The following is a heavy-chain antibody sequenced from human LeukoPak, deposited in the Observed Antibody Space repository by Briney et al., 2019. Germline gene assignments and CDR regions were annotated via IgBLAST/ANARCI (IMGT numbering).Heavy chain of an antibody. CDR2: IYTSGST. D-gene: IGHD5-18*01. Sequence: PSETLSLTCTVSGGSISSGSYYWSWIRQPAGKGLEWIGRIYTSGSTNYNPSLKSRVTISVDTSKNQFSLKLSSVTAADTAVYYCARRNTAMVNAFDIWGQGTMVTVSS. CDR3: ARRNTAMVNAFDI. J-gene: IGHJ3*02. V-gene: IGHV4-61*02. CDR1: GGSISSGSYY.